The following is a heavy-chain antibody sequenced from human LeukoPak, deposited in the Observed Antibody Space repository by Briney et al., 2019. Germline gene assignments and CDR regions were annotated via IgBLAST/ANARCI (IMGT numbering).Heavy chain of an antibody. CDR2: IYYSGST. J-gene: IGHJ3*02. D-gene: IGHD3-9*01. CDR1: GGSISSSSYY. Sequence: SETLSLTCTVSGGSISSSSYYWGWIRQPPGKGLEWIGSIYYSGSTYYNPSLKSRVTISVDTSKNQFSLKLSSVTAADTAVYYCARWSITIFRGAFDIWGQGTMVTVSS. CDR3: ARWSITIFRGAFDI. V-gene: IGHV4-39*07.